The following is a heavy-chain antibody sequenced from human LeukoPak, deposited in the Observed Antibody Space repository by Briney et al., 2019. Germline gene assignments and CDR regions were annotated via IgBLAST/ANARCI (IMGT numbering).Heavy chain of an antibody. J-gene: IGHJ4*02. V-gene: IGHV4-39*01. CDR2: IHYSGST. Sequence: SETLSLTCTVSGGSISSSGYYWGWIRQPPGKGLEGIGGIHYSGSTYHNPSLKSRVTISVDTPKNQFSLKLSSVTVADTAVYYCARQSGPVDYWGQGTLVTVSS. CDR1: GGSISSSGYY. CDR3: ARQSGPVDY.